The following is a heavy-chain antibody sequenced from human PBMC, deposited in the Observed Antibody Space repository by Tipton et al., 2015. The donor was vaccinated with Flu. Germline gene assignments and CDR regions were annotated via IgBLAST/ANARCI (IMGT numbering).Heavy chain of an antibody. CDR3: ARASGVLEWRSWTFDS. V-gene: IGHV1-69*01. CDR1: GDTFRNFA. Sequence: QVQLVQSGAEVKKPGSSVKVSCKASGDTFRNFAISWVRQAPGQGLEWMGGIVCMSAIPNYAQRFRGRVTMTADEATTTVYMELSSLRSDDTAVYYCARASGVLEWRSWTFDSWGKGTLVTVSS. D-gene: IGHD3-3*01. CDR2: IVCMSAIP. J-gene: IGHJ4*02.